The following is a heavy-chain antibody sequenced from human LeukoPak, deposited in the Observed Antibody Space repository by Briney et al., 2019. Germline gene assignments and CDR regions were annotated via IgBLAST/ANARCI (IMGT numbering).Heavy chain of an antibody. D-gene: IGHD7-27*01. CDR3: ARDLSWGFDY. V-gene: IGHV3-30*02. CDR2: INYDASNK. Sequence: PGGSLRLSCAASGFTFSYHGMHWVRQAPGKWLEWVACINYDASNKYFADSVKGRFTVSRDNSKNTVYLQMNSLRADDSAVYYCARDLSWGFDYWGQGTLVTVSS. CDR1: GFTFSYHG. J-gene: IGHJ4*02.